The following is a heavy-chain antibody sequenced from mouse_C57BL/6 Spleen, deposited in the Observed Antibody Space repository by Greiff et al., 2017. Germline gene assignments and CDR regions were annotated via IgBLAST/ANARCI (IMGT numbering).Heavy chain of an antibody. V-gene: IGHV5-4*01. CDR2: ISDGGSYT. CDR1: GFTFSSYA. Sequence: EVKLMESGGGLVKPGGSLKLPCAASGFTFSSYAMSWVRQTPEKRLEWVATISDGGSYTYYPDNVKGRFTISRDNAKNNLYLQMSHLKSEDTAMYYCARDRRRFAYWGQGTLVTVSA. CDR3: ARDRRRFAY. J-gene: IGHJ3*01.